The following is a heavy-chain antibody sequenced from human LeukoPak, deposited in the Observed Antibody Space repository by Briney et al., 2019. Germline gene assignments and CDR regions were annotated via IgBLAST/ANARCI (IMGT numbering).Heavy chain of an antibody. D-gene: IGHD3-16*01. Sequence: SETLSLTCTVSGGSINTHYWTWIRQPAGKGLEWIGRIYSSGNTNYNPSLNSRVAMSVETSKNQFSLKLSSVNAADTAVYYCARERGLLRGDAFDIWGQGTMVTVSS. CDR3: ARERGLLRGDAFDI. V-gene: IGHV4-4*07. CDR2: IYSSGNT. J-gene: IGHJ3*02. CDR1: GGSINTHY.